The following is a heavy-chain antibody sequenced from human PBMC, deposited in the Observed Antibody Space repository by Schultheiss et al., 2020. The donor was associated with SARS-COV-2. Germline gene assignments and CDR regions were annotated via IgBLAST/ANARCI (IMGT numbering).Heavy chain of an antibody. CDR3: ARDSSYYGMDV. CDR1: GGSFSGYY. V-gene: IGHV4-34*01. Sequence: SETLSLTCAVYGGSFSGYYWNWIRQSPQKGLEWIGEINHSGSTNYNPSLKSRVTISVDTSKNQFSLKLSSVTAADTAVYYCARDSSYYGMDVWGQGTTVTVSS. CDR2: INHSGST. J-gene: IGHJ6*02.